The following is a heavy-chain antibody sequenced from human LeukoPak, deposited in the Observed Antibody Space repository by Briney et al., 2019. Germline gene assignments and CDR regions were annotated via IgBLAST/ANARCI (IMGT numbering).Heavy chain of an antibody. V-gene: IGHV1-69*05. J-gene: IGHJ4*02. CDR3: ARDFGGWCSYGHGPWFDY. Sequence: ASVKVSCKASGGTFSSYAISWVRQAPGQGLEWMGRIIPIFGTANYAQKFQGRVTITTDESTSTAYMELSSLRSEDTAVYYCARDFGGWCSYGHGPWFDYWGQGTLVTVSS. CDR2: IIPIFGTA. D-gene: IGHD5-18*01. CDR1: GGTFSSYA.